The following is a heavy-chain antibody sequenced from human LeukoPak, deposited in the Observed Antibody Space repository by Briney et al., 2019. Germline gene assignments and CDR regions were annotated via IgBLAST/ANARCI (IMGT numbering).Heavy chain of an antibody. V-gene: IGHV4-4*02. J-gene: IGHJ4*02. CDR1: GGSISSSNW. CDR2: IYHSGST. D-gene: IGHD2-15*01. CDR3: ATEGYCSGGSCQGYVNY. Sequence: SETLSLTCAVSGGSISSSNWWSWVRQPPGKGLEWIGEIYHSGSTNYNPSLKSRVTISVDKSKNQFSLKLSSVTAADTAVYYCATEGYCSGGSCQGYVNYWGQGTLVTVSS.